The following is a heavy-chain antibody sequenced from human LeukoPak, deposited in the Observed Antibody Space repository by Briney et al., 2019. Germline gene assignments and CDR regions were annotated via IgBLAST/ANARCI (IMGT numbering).Heavy chain of an antibody. CDR1: GYTFTGYY. D-gene: IGHD3-3*01. CDR3: ARPWGTHYDFWSGYLD. Sequence: GASVKVSCKASGYTFTGYYMHWVRQAPGQGLEWMGWINPNSGGTNYAQKFQGRVTMTRDTSINTAYMELSRLRSDDTAVYYCARPWGTHYDFWSGYLDWGQGTLVTVSS. V-gene: IGHV1-2*02. CDR2: INPNSGGT. J-gene: IGHJ4*02.